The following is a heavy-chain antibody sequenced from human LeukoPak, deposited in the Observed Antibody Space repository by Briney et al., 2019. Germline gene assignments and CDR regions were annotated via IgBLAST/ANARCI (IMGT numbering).Heavy chain of an antibody. Sequence: ASVTVSCKASGYTFTIYDINWVRQATGQGREWMGWMNPNSGNTGYAQKFQGRVTMTRNTSISTAYMELSSLRSEDTAVYYCARGQVDYYGSGSYYWARYYYCMDVWGKGTTVTVSS. CDR1: GYTFTIYD. J-gene: IGHJ6*03. V-gene: IGHV1-8*02. CDR3: ARGQVDYYGSGSYYWARYYYCMDV. D-gene: IGHD3-10*01. CDR2: MNPNSGNT.